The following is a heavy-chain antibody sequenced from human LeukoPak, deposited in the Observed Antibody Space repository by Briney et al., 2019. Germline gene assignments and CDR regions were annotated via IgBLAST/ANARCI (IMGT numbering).Heavy chain of an antibody. CDR2: IRSKGYGGTT. CDR1: GFTVGDFA. D-gene: IGHD6-19*01. V-gene: IGHV3-49*03. Sequence: GGSLRLSCTASGFTVGDFAMSWFRQAPGKGLEWVGIIRSKGYGGTTEYAASVKGRFTISRDDSKSIACLQVNSLKTEDTAVYYCTRDLKAGNRGYWGQGTLVTVSS. J-gene: IGHJ1*01. CDR3: TRDLKAGNRGY.